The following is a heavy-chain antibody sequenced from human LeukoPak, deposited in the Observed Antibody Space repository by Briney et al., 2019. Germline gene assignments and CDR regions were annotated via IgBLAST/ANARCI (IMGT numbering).Heavy chain of an antibody. J-gene: IGHJ4*02. CDR1: GFTFSNYA. CDR2: ISGSGGNT. D-gene: IGHD3-9*01. Sequence: LSGGSLRLSCAASGFTFSNYAMSWVRQAPGKGLEWVSGISGSGGNTYYADSVKGRFTISRDNSKNTLYLQMNSLRADDTALYFCAKDAYDTYSGCRGDWGQGTLVTVSS. V-gene: IGHV3-23*01. CDR3: AKDAYDTYSGCRGD.